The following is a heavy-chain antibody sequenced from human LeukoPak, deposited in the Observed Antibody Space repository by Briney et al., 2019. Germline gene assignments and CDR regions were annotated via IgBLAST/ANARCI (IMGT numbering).Heavy chain of an antibody. V-gene: IGHV3-23*01. CDR1: GFTFSSYA. D-gene: IGHD2-15*01. J-gene: IGHJ5*02. CDR2: ISGSGGST. Sequence: GGSLRLSCAASGFTFSSYAMSWVRQAPGKGLEWVSAISGSGGSTYYADSLEGRFTISRDNSKNTLYLQMNSLRADDTAVYYCAKGGFDCSGGSCYPRWFDPWGQGTLVTVSS. CDR3: AKGGFDCSGGSCYPRWFDP.